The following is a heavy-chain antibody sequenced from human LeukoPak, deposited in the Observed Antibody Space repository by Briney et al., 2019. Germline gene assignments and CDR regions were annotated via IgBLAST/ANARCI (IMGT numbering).Heavy chain of an antibody. D-gene: IGHD6-19*01. CDR2: ISYDGSNK. CDR3: ASRRSSGWDYFDY. V-gene: IGHV3-30-3*01. J-gene: IGHJ4*02. Sequence: PGGSLRLSCAASGFTFGSYAMHWVRQAPGKGLEWVAVISYDGSNKYYADSVKGRFTISRDNSKNTLYLQMNSLRAEDTAVYYCASRRSSGWDYFDYWGQGTLVTVSS. CDR1: GFTFGSYA.